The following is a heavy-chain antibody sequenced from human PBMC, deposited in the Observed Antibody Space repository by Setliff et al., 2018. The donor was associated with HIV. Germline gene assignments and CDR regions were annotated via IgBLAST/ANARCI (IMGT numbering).Heavy chain of an antibody. Sequence: SVKVSCKASGGTFSRYAITWVRQAPGQGPEWMGGIIPILGIPNYAQKFQGRVTITADESTTTVYMELSSLRSEDTAVYYCAREPLIAAAGHMLDYWGQGTPVTVSS. J-gene: IGHJ4*02. CDR1: GGTFSRYA. V-gene: IGHV1-69*10. D-gene: IGHD6-13*01. CDR2: IIPILGIP. CDR3: AREPLIAAAGHMLDY.